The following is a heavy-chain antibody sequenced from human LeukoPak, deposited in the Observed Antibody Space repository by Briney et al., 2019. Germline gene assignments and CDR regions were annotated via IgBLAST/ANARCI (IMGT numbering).Heavy chain of an antibody. D-gene: IGHD2-2*02. J-gene: IGHJ4*02. CDR2: ISWNSGAI. CDR3: AKGLSKSSSASYYTD. V-gene: IGHV3-9*01. Sequence: PGRSLRLSCAASGFTFDDYAMHWVRQAPGKGLECVSGISWNSGAIGYADSVKGRFTISRDNAKNSLYLQMNSLRAEDTALYYCAKGLSKSSSASYYTDWGQGTLVTVSS. CDR1: GFTFDDYA.